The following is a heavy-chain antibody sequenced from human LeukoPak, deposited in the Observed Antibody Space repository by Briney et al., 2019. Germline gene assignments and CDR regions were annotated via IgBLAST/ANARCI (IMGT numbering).Heavy chain of an antibody. CDR3: ATDDYALSYGD. Sequence: ASVKVSCKAFGYTFTSNYMHWVRQAPGQGLEWMGWINPNSGGTNYAQNFQGRVTMTRDTSISTAYMELSRLRSDDTAVYYCATDDYALSYGDWGQGTLVTVSS. D-gene: IGHD4-17*01. CDR2: INPNSGGT. CDR1: GYTFTSNY. J-gene: IGHJ4*02. V-gene: IGHV1-2*02.